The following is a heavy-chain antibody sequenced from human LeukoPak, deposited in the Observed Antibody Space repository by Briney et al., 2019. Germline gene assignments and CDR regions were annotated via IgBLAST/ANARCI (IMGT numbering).Heavy chain of an antibody. J-gene: IGHJ4*02. Sequence: EASVKVSCKASGGTFSSYAISWVRQAPGQGLEWMGRIIPILGTANYAQKFQGRVTITADKSTSTAYMELSSLRSEDTAVYYCATPEWLSPHWGQGTLVTVSS. CDR2: IIPILGTA. V-gene: IGHV1-69*04. CDR3: ATPEWLSPH. CDR1: GGTFSSYA. D-gene: IGHD3-3*01.